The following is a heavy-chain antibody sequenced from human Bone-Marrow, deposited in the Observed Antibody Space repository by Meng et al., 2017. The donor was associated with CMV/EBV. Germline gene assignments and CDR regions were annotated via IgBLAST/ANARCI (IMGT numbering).Heavy chain of an antibody. CDR2: INSDGSST. D-gene: IGHD3-22*01. V-gene: IGHV3-74*01. CDR3: ARAQPTYYYDSSGYTFDY. Sequence: FPVSSYWMHCVRQAPGKGLVCVSRINSDGSSTSYADSVKGRFTISRDNAKNTLYLQMNSLRAEDTAVYYCARAQPTYYYDSSGYTFDYWGQGTLVTVSS. J-gene: IGHJ4*02. CDR1: FPVSSYW.